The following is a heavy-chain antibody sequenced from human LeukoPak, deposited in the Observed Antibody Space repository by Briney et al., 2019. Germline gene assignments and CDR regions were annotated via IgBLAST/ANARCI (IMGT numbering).Heavy chain of an antibody. CDR1: GGSISSGGYY. J-gene: IGHJ3*02. CDR2: IYHSGST. Sequence: SETLSLTCTVSGGSISSGGYYWSWIRQPPGKGLEWIGYIYHSGSTYYNPSLKSRVTISVDRSKNQFSLKLSSMTATDTAVYYCATDRKPPDGFDIWGQGTMVTVSS. CDR3: ATDRKPPDGFDI. V-gene: IGHV4-30-2*01.